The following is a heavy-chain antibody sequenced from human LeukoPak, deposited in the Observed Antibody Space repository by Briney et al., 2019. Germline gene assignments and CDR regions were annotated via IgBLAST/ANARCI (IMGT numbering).Heavy chain of an antibody. V-gene: IGHV3-23*01. J-gene: IGHJ5*02. CDR3: AKRPYYYGSGSDWFDP. Sequence: GGSLRLSCAASGFTFSSYAMSWVRQAPGKGLEWVSAISGSGGSTYYADSVKGRFTISRDNSKNTLYLQMNSLRAEDTAVYYCAKRPYYYGSGSDWFDPWGQGTLVTVSS. CDR2: ISGSGGST. CDR1: GFTFSSYA. D-gene: IGHD3-10*01.